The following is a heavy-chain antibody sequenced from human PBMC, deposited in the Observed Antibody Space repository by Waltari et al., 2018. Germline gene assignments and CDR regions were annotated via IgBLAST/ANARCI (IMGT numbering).Heavy chain of an antibody. J-gene: IGHJ4*02. Sequence: QVQLQESGPGLVKPSETLSLTCTVSGGSISSYYWSWIRQPPGKGLEWIGYIYYSGSPNYNPSLKIRVTISVDTSKNQCSLKLSSVTAADTAVYYCARDQGRIDYWGQGTLVIVSS. V-gene: IGHV4-59*12. CDR2: IYYSGSP. CDR3: ARDQGRIDY. CDR1: GGSISSYY.